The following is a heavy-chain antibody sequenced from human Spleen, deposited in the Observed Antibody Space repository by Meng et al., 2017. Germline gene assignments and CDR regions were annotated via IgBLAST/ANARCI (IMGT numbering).Heavy chain of an antibody. CDR2: IKSNTDSKTP. J-gene: IGHJ4*02. V-gene: IGHV3-15*01. CDR3: NWNDFGDY. Sequence: EVQLVGSGGWLVRPGGSLSLAVSASYFTVNYAWWSWARQAPGRGLEWVARIKSNTDSKTPDYAAPVKGIFTITRDYSKNTLYLQMHSLKTEDTAVYNCNWNDFGDYWGQGTLVTVFS. CDR1: YFTVNYAW. D-gene: IGHD1-1*01.